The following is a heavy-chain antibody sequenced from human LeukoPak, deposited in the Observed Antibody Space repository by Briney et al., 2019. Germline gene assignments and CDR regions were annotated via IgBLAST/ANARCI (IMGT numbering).Heavy chain of an antibody. J-gene: IGHJ6*03. CDR1: GGSFSGYY. CDR2: INHSGST. CDR3: ARARRYDFWSGYPTYYYYYMDV. D-gene: IGHD3-3*01. V-gene: IGHV4-34*01. Sequence: PSETLSLTCAVYGGSFSGYYWSWIRQPPGKGLEWIGEINHSGSTNYNPSLKSRVTISADTSKNQFSLKLSSVTAADTAVYYCARARRYDFWSGYPTYYYYYMDVWGKGTTVTVSS.